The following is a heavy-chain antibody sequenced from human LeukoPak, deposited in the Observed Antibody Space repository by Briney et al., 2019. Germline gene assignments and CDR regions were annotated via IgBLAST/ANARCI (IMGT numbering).Heavy chain of an antibody. D-gene: IGHD1-7*01. CDR1: GFTFSSYA. V-gene: IGHV3-23*01. Sequence: GGSLRLSCAASGFTFSSYAMSWVRQAPGKGLEWVSAISGSGGSTYYADSVKGRFTISRDNSKNTLYLQMNSLRAEDAAVYYCANRAYNWNSPPYYYYYMDVWGKGTTVTVSS. CDR2: ISGSGGST. CDR3: ANRAYNWNSPPYYYYYMDV. J-gene: IGHJ6*03.